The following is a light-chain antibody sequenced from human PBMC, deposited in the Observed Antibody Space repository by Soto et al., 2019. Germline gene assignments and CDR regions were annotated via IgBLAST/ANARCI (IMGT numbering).Light chain of an antibody. J-gene: IGKJ1*01. CDR1: QSVDGY. V-gene: IGKV3-15*01. CDR2: GAS. Sequence: EVVMTQSPGTLSVSLGESATLSCRASQSVDGYLAWYQQKPGQAPRLLIYGASTRATGVTARFRGGGSGTEFTLTISSLQSEDFAVYYCQQYDYWPRTFGQGTKVDI. CDR3: QQYDYWPRT.